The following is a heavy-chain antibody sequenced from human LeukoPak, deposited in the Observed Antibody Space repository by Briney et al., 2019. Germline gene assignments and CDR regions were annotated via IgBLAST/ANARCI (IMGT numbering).Heavy chain of an antibody. CDR3: AKDYDPDYGDRWYYP. J-gene: IGHJ4*02. D-gene: IGHD4-17*01. CDR2: ISGSGGST. Sequence: GGSLRLSCAASGFTFSSFTMAWVRQAPGKGLEWVSTISGSGGSTYYADSVKGRLTISRDNSKSTLFLQMNSLRAEDTAVYYCAKDYDPDYGDRWYYPWGQGTRVTVSS. V-gene: IGHV3-23*01. CDR1: GFTFSSFT.